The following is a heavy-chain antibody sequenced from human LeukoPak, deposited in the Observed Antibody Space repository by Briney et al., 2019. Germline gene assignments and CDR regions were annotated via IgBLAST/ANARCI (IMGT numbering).Heavy chain of an antibody. CDR3: ASDFGSVWYYFDS. D-gene: IGHD6-19*01. Sequence: GASVKVSCKASGYTFTSSYVQWVRQAPGQGLEWMGLINPSGGVTSYAQKFQGRVTVTRDMSTSTVYMELSGLGSEDTAVYYCASDFGSVWYYFDSWGQGTLVTVSS. CDR2: INPSGGVT. CDR1: GYTFTSSY. J-gene: IGHJ4*02. V-gene: IGHV1-46*01.